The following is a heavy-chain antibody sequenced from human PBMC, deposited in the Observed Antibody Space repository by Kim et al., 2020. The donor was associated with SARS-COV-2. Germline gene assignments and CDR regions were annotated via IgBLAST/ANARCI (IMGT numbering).Heavy chain of an antibody. CDR1: GFAFDNFA. Sequence: GGSLRLSCAASGFAFDNFAMHWVRQAPGKGLEWLSLVGGSVVVSYHAASVRGRFTAPRDNNRNSLHLQMNSLRPEDSAIYYCAKASWQQTSCYFVLWG. CDR2: VGGSVVVS. J-gene: IGHJ4*03. V-gene: IGHV3-43*02. D-gene: IGHD3-10*01. CDR3: AKASWQQTSCYFVL.